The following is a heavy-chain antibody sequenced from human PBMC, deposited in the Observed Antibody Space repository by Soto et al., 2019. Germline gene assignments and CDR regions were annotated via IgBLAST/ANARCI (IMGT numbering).Heavy chain of an antibody. CDR3: AREVDCSSTSCRDYYYYYGMDV. J-gene: IGHJ6*02. CDR1: GYSFTGYY. CDR2: INPNSGGT. V-gene: IGHV1-2*04. D-gene: IGHD2-2*01. Sequence: ASVKVSFKASGYSFTGYYMHWVRQAPGQGLEWMGWINPNSGGTNYAQKFQGWVTMTRDTSISTAYMELSRLRSDDTAVYYCAREVDCSSTSCRDYYYYYGMDVWGQGTTVTVSS.